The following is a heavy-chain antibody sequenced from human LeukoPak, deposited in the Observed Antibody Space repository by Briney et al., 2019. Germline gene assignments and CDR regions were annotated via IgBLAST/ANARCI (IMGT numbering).Heavy chain of an antibody. V-gene: IGHV3-21*01. CDR3: ARGYYDTLTGPDY. D-gene: IGHD3-9*01. CDR2: ISSSSSYI. J-gene: IGHJ4*02. CDR1: GFIFRTYS. Sequence: GGSLRLSCAASGFIFRTYSMNWVRQAPGKGLEWVSPISSSSSYIYYADSVKGRVTISRDNAKNSLYLQMSSLRAEDTAVYYCARGYYDTLTGPDYWGQGTLVTVSS.